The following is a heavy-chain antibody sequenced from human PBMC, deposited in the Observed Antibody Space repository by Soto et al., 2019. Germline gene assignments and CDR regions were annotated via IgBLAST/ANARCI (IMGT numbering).Heavy chain of an antibody. CDR1: GGSISSSSYY. Sequence: QLQLQESGPGLVKPSETLSLTCTVSGGSISSSSYYWGWIRQPPGKGLEWIGSIYYSGSTYYNPPLKSRVTISVDTSTTHFSLKLSSVTAADTAVYYCAGERDTAMVTTNYYYYYMDVWGKGTTVTVSS. CDR2: IYYSGST. D-gene: IGHD5-18*01. CDR3: AGERDTAMVTTNYYYYYMDV. V-gene: IGHV4-39*02. J-gene: IGHJ6*03.